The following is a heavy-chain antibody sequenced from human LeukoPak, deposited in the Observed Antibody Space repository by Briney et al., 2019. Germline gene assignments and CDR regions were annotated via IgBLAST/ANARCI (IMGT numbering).Heavy chain of an antibody. CDR1: GGTFSSYA. CDR3: ARGAGYSSSWYDY. J-gene: IGHJ4*02. D-gene: IGHD6-13*01. V-gene: IGHV1-69*05. CDR2: IIPIFGTA. Sequence: GASVKVSCKASGGTFSSYAISWVRQAPGQGLEWMGGIIPIFGTANYAQKFQGRVTMTTDTSTSTAYMELRSLRSDDTAVYYCARGAGYSSSWYDYWGQGTLVTVSS.